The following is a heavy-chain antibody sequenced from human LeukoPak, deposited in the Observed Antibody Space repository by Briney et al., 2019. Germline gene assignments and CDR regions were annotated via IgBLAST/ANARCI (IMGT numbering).Heavy chain of an antibody. Sequence: GGTLRLSCTTSGFNFGDYALMWVRQAPGKGLEWVGFIASETYGGTAEYAASVKGRFIISRDDSKSIAYLQMNSLKTEDTAVYYCTRDQTPYYWGQGTLVTVSS. CDR2: IASETYGGTA. CDR3: TRDQTPYY. V-gene: IGHV3-49*04. J-gene: IGHJ4*02. CDR1: GFNFGDYA.